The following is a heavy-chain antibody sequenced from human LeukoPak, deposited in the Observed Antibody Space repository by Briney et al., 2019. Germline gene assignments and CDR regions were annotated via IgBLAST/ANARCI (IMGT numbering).Heavy chain of an antibody. V-gene: IGHV3-7*01. J-gene: IGHJ4*02. D-gene: IGHD3-16*02. CDR2: IKQDGSEK. CDR1: GFTFTTYW. Sequence: GGSLRLSCAASGFTFTTYWMGWVRQAPGKGLEWVANIKQDGSEKYYVDSVKGRFTISRDNAKNSLYLQMNSLRAEDTAVYYCARDYDYVWGSYRSPRFDYWGQGTLVTVSS. CDR3: ARDYDYVWGSYRSPRFDY.